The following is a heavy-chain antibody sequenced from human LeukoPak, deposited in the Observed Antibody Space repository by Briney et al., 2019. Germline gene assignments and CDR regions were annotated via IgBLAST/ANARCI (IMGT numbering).Heavy chain of an antibody. Sequence: GGSLRLSCAASGFTFSSYAMHWVRQAPGKGLEWVAVISYDGSNKYYADSVKGRFTISRDNSKNTLYLQMNSLRAEDTAVYYCARDPSYYDFWSGYYGDYWGQGTLVTVSS. D-gene: IGHD3-3*01. CDR2: ISYDGSNK. CDR1: GFTFSSYA. J-gene: IGHJ4*02. V-gene: IGHV3-30-3*01. CDR3: ARDPSYYDFWSGYYGDY.